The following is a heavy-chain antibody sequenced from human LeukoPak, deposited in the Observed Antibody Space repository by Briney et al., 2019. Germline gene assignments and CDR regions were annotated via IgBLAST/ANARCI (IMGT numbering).Heavy chain of an antibody. D-gene: IGHD3-9*01. CDR2: ISWNSGSI. CDR1: GFTFDDYA. CDR3: AKGYYDILTGLFDI. J-gene: IGHJ3*02. V-gene: IGHV3-9*01. Sequence: GGSLRLSCAASGFTFDDYAMHWLRQAPGKGLEWVSGISWNSGSIGYADSVKGRFTISRDNAKNSLYLQMNSLRAEDTALYYCAKGYYDILTGLFDIWGQGTVVTVSS.